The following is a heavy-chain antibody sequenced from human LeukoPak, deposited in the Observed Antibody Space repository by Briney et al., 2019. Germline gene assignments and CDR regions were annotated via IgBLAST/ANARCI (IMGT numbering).Heavy chain of an antibody. D-gene: IGHD3-10*01. Sequence: ASVKVSCKASGYTFTGYYIHWVRQAPGQGLEWLGWINPNSGGTNYAQKFQGWVTMTRDTSVSTAYMELSRLRSDDTAVYYCARGLVWGLGSYYWDYWGQGTLVTVSS. CDR3: ARGLVWGLGSYYWDY. CDR2: INPNSGGT. CDR1: GYTFTGYY. J-gene: IGHJ4*02. V-gene: IGHV1-2*04.